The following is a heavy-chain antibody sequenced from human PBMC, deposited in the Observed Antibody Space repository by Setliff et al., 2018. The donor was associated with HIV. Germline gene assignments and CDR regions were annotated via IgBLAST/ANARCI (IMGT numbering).Heavy chain of an antibody. CDR1: GFSFSAFW. D-gene: IGHD3-3*01. J-gene: IGHJ5*02. CDR3: AALSLRTNSVYGVISTRFDP. V-gene: IGHV3-7*03. Sequence: GGSLRLSCAASGFSFSAFWMSWARQAPGKGLEWVANINGDGDEKYYEGSVKGRFTISRDNAKNSLSLQMNSLRVDDTAVYYCAALSLRTNSVYGVISTRFDPWSQGTLVTVSS. CDR2: INGDGDEK.